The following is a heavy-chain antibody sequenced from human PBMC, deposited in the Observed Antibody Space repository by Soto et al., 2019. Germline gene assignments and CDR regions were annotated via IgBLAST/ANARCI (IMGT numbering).Heavy chain of an antibody. CDR2: ITGSGGST. V-gene: IGHV3-23*01. Sequence: PGGSLRLSCAASGFTFCDYAMAWVRQAPGKGLEWVSAITGSGGSTYYADSVKGRLTTSRDNTKNTLYLQMNSLRAEDSAIYYCAKRVVVGTFYYSGMDVWGQGTTVTVS. J-gene: IGHJ6*02. CDR3: AKRVVVGTFYYSGMDV. D-gene: IGHD3-22*01. CDR1: GFTFCDYA.